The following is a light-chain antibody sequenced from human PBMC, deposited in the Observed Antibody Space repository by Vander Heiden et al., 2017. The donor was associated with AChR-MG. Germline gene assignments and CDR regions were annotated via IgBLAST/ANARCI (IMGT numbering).Light chain of an antibody. CDR1: QSVSSY. CDR3: QQHSGWPPYT. Sequence: EIVLTQSPGTLSLSPGERATLSCRASQSVSSYLAGYQQKPGEAPRLLIYDASNRAAGIPASFSGSGSGTDFTLTIISLQAEEFAVYYCQQHSGWPPYTFGQGTKLEIK. CDR2: DAS. J-gene: IGKJ2*01. V-gene: IGKV3-11*01.